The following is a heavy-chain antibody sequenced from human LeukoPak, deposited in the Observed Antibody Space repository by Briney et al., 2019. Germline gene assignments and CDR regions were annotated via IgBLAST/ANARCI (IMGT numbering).Heavy chain of an antibody. CDR2: IAADGRDK. V-gene: IGHV3-30*14. CDR1: GFIFSNYA. D-gene: IGHD2-21*01. CDR3: VKEKAYYDQ. Sequence: QTGGSLRLSCTASGFIFSNYAMHWVRQAPGKGLEWVAVIAADGRDKHHADSVKGRFTISRDNSKNMLYLQMNSLRTEDTAVYYCVKEKAYYDQWGQGTLVTVSS. J-gene: IGHJ5*02.